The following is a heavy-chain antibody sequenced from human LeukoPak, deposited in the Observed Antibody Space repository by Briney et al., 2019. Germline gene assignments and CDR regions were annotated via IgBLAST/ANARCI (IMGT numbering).Heavy chain of an antibody. CDR1: GFTFSSYA. CDR3: ARGLLAYCGGDCPASSGSFDY. CDR2: ISSNGGST. J-gene: IGHJ4*02. Sequence: GGSLRLSCAASGFTFSSYAMHWVRQAPGKGLEYVSAISSNGGSTYYANSVKGRFTISRDNSKNTLYLQMGSLRAEDMAVYNCARGLLAYCGGDCPASSGSFDYWGQGTLVTVSS. D-gene: IGHD2-21*02. V-gene: IGHV3-64*01.